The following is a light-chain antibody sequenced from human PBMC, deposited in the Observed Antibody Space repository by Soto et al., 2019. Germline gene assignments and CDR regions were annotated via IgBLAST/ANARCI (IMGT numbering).Light chain of an antibody. CDR1: QSIDSD. V-gene: IGKV3-15*01. CDR2: GAS. Sequence: EIMMTQSPANVSVFPGERATLSCRASQSIDSDLAWYQQKPGHVPRLLIYGASTRATGVPARFSGSGSGTEFTLAIISLQSDDFEVYYCQQYSLWRTFGPGTKVEIK. J-gene: IGKJ1*01. CDR3: QQYSLWRT.